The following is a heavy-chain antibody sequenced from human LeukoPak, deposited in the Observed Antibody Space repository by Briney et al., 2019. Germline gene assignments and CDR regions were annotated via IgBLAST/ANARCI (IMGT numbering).Heavy chain of an antibody. CDR3: ARASTTGTTVAFDI. CDR2: INHSGST. D-gene: IGHD1-1*01. Sequence: SETLSLTCAVYGESFRGYYWRWIRQPPPKGLEWIGEINHSGSTNYNPSLKSRVTISVDTSKTQFSLKLSSVTAADTAVYYCARASTTGTTVAFDICGEGTMVTVSS. J-gene: IGHJ3*02. V-gene: IGHV4-34*01. CDR1: GESFRGYY.